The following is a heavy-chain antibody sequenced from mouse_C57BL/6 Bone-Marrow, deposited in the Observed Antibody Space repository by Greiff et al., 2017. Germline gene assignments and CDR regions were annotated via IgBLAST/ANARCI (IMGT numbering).Heavy chain of an antibody. Sequence: DVKLVESGEGLVKPGGSLKLSCAASGFTFSSYAMSWVRQTPEKRLEWVAYISSGGDYLYYADTVQGRFTISRDNARNTLYLQMSSLKSEDTAMYYCTRDQNYYGSRPFAYWGQGTLVTVSA. J-gene: IGHJ3*01. CDR2: ISSGGDYL. CDR3: TRDQNYYGSRPFAY. V-gene: IGHV5-9-1*02. CDR1: GFTFSSYA. D-gene: IGHD1-1*01.